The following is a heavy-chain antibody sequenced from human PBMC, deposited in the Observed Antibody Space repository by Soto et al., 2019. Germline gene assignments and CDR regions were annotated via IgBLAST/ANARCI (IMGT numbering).Heavy chain of an antibody. V-gene: IGHV3-9*01. CDR3: AKENDAFGDGNMGV. Sequence: EMQVVESGGDLVQPGRSLRLSCAASGFNFYAYAMHWVRQAPGKGLEWVSGINLAGQIIGYADSVKGRFTISRDDAKSSLYLQLTNLGVEDTALYYCAKENDAFGDGNMGVWGKGTTVIVSS. CDR2: INLAGQII. D-gene: IGHD2-21*01. CDR1: GFNFYAYA. J-gene: IGHJ6*01.